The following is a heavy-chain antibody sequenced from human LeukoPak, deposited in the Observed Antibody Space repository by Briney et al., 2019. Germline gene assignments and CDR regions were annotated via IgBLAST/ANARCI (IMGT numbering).Heavy chain of an antibody. V-gene: IGHV3-23*01. CDR1: GFTFSSYA. Sequence: GGSLRLSCAASGFTFSSYAMSWVRQAPGKGLEWVSAISGSGGSTYYADSVKGRFTISRDNSKNTLYLQMNSLRAEDTAVYYCATQLGITIFGVVTSIGDDAFDIWGQGTMVTVSS. D-gene: IGHD3-3*01. CDR2: ISGSGGST. CDR3: ATQLGITIFGVVTSIGDDAFDI. J-gene: IGHJ3*02.